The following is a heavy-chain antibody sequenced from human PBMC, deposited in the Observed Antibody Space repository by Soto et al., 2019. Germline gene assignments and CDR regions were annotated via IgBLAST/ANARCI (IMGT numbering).Heavy chain of an antibody. J-gene: IGHJ6*02. Sequence: EVQLLESGGGLVQPGGSLRLSCAASGFTFSSYAMSWVRQAPGKGLEWVSGISGSGGITECADSVKGRFTISRDNSKNTLYLQMNSLRAEDTAVYYCAKKIAAAGTWLDYYYYGMDVWGQGTTVTVSS. CDR3: AKKIAAAGTWLDYYYYGMDV. CDR2: ISGSGGIT. D-gene: IGHD6-13*01. V-gene: IGHV3-23*01. CDR1: GFTFSSYA.